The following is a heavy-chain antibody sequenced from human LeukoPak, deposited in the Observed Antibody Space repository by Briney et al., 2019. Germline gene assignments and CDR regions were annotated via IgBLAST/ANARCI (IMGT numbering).Heavy chain of an antibody. CDR3: AGDLGYYDSSGYYIGTKYFQH. Sequence: GGSLRLSCAASGFTFSSYSMNWVRQAPGKGLEWVSSISTISRYIYYADSVKGRFTISRDNAKNSLYLQMNSLRAEDTAVYYCAGDLGYYDSSGYYIGTKYFQHWGQGTLVTVSS. CDR1: GFTFSSYS. V-gene: IGHV3-21*04. J-gene: IGHJ1*01. CDR2: ISTISRYI. D-gene: IGHD3-22*01.